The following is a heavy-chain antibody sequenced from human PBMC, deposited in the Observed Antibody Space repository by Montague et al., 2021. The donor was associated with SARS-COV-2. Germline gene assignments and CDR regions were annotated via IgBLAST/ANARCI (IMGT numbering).Heavy chain of an antibody. Sequence: QSGAEVKKSGDSLKISCKGSGYNFTTNWIGWVRQMPGKCLEFMGSIFPDDSDVRYSPSFQGHVTISAAKSITTAYLQWSSLKAPATAIYYWASLRLALLAPPGPFDSWGQGTPVIVSS. D-gene: IGHD6-6*01. J-gene: IGHJ4*02. CDR3: ASLRLALLAPPGPFDS. CDR2: IFPDDSDV. CDR1: GYNFTTNW. V-gene: IGHV5-51*01.